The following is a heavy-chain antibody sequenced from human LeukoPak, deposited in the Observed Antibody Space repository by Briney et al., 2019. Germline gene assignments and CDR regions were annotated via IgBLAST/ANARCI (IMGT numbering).Heavy chain of an antibody. D-gene: IGHD3-3*01. CDR2: IIPILGIA. CDR1: GGTSSSYA. CDR3: ARGRMAIFGVVISSWFDP. V-gene: IGHV1-69*04. J-gene: IGHJ5*02. Sequence: ASVKVSCKASGGTSSSYAISWVRQAPGQGLEWMGRIIPILGIANYAQKFQGRVTITADKSTSTAYMELSSLRSEDTAVYYCARGRMAIFGVVISSWFDPWGQGTLVTVSS.